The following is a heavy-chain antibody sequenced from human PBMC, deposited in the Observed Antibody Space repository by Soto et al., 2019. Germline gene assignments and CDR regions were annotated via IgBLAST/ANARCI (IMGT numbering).Heavy chain of an antibody. Sequence: ETLSLTCHVSGVSISNYYWTWVRQSPEKGLEWIGYMYYNGNINYNPSLKSRVTISIDTSKNQFSLTLKSVTAADTAVYYCASGGNWFDPWGQGVLVTVSS. J-gene: IGHJ5*02. CDR1: GVSISNYY. D-gene: IGHD3-16*01. CDR3: ASGGNWFDP. V-gene: IGHV4-59*01. CDR2: MYYNGNI.